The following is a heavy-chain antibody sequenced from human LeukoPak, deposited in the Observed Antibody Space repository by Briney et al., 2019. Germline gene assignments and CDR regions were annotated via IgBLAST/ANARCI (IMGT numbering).Heavy chain of an antibody. CDR3: AREKTGIFDY. CDR2: IYYSGST. Sequence: SETLSLTCTVSGGSISSYYWSWIRQPPGKGLEWIGYIYYSGSTNYNPSLKSRVTISVDTSKNQFSLQLSSVTAADTAVYYCAREKTGIFDYWGQGTLATVSS. D-gene: IGHD1-1*01. J-gene: IGHJ4*02. V-gene: IGHV4-59*12. CDR1: GGSISSYY.